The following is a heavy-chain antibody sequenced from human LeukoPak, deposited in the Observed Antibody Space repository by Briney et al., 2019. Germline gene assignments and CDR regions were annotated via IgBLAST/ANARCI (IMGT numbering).Heavy chain of an antibody. CDR3: AKRNLYFDFLGYFDH. J-gene: IGHJ4*02. Sequence: PGGSLRLSCAASGFTFSSYHMHWVRQAPGKGLEWVAVISSDGIYTYYADSVQGRFTISRDNSKNTLFLQMNILSAEDTAVYYCAKRNLYFDFLGYFDHWGQGTLVTVSS. CDR2: ISSDGIYT. V-gene: IGHV3-30*18. CDR1: GFTFSSYH. D-gene: IGHD3-3*01.